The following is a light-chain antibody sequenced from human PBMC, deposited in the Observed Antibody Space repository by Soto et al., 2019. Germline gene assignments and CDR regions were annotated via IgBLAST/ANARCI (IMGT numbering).Light chain of an antibody. J-gene: IGLJ3*02. CDR2: EVS. CDR1: SIDVGAYRY. V-gene: IGLV2-14*01. CDR3: SSYTTTTAWV. Sequence: QSALTHPASVSGSPGQAITISCTGSSIDVGAYRYVSWFQQHPGRAPKLIIYEVSNRPSGVSDRFSGSKSGNTASLTISGLDAEDEADYQCSSYTTTTAWVFGGGTKLTVL.